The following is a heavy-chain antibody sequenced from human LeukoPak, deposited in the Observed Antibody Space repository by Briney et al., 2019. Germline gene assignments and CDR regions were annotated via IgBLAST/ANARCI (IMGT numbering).Heavy chain of an antibody. Sequence: GCSLTLSCAASGFTFSSYSMNWVRQAPGKGLEWVSSISSCRSYIYYADSAKGRFTISRDNAKNSLYLQMNSLRAEDTAVYYCARDRYYCDSSGEDAFDIWGQGTMVTVSS. J-gene: IGHJ3*02. CDR2: ISSCRSYI. CDR3: ARDRYYCDSSGEDAFDI. V-gene: IGHV3-21*01. CDR1: GFTFSSYS. D-gene: IGHD3-22*01.